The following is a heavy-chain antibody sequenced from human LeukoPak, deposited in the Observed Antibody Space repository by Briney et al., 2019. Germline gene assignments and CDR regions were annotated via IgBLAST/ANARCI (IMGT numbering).Heavy chain of an antibody. V-gene: IGHV3-30*02. D-gene: IGHD6-13*01. CDR1: GFTFSNYA. CDR3: AKGPMKYSSSWYWFDP. CDR2: IRYDGSNK. J-gene: IGHJ5*02. Sequence: GGSLRLSCAASGFTFSNYAMSWVRQAPGKGLEWVAFIRYDGSNKYYADSVKGRFTISRDNSKNTLYLQMNSLRAEDTAVYYCAKGPMKYSSSWYWFDPWGQGTLVTVSS.